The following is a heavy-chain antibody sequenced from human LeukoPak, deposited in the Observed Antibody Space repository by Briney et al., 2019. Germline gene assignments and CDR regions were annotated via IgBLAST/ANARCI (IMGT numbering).Heavy chain of an antibody. J-gene: IGHJ4*02. CDR1: GFTFSSYW. Sequence: GGSLRLSCGASGFTFSSYWMNWVRQAPGKGLEWVANVKQDGSEKFYLDSVKGRFTISRDNTKKSLYLQMNSLRVEDTALYYCVGGSGYWGQGALVIVSS. CDR2: VKQDGSEK. CDR3: VGGSGY. D-gene: IGHD3-10*01. V-gene: IGHV3-7*01.